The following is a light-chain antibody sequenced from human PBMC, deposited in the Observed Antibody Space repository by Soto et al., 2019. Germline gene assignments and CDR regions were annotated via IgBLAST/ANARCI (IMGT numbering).Light chain of an antibody. J-gene: IGKJ1*01. CDR1: QSVRSN. CDR3: QQYYNWPRT. CDR2: GAS. Sequence: EIVMTQSPATLSVSPGERATLSCRVSQSVRSNLAWYQQKPGQAPRLLIYGASTRATGIPARFSGSGSGTEFTLTISSLQSEDFAVYYCQQYYNWPRTFGQGTKVEIK. V-gene: IGKV3-15*01.